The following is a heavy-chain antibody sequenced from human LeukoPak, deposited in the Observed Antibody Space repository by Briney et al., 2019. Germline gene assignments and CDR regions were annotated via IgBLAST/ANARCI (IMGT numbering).Heavy chain of an antibody. J-gene: IGHJ6*03. CDR1: GFTVSSNY. D-gene: IGHD6-13*01. Sequence: GGSLRLSCAASGFTVSSNYMSWVRQAPGKGLEWVSVIYSGGSTYYADSVKGRFTISRDNAKSTLYLQMNSLRAEDTAVYYCARKAAADHYYYYYMDVWGKGTTVTVSS. V-gene: IGHV3-66*01. CDR2: IYSGGST. CDR3: ARKAAADHYYYYYMDV.